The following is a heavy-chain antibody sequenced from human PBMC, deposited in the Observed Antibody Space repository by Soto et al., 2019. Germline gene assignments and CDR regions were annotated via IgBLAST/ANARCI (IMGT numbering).Heavy chain of an antibody. V-gene: IGHV4-31*03. J-gene: IGHJ4*02. CDR3: ARGPRAAPILGPDN. CDR1: GGSISSGGYY. CDR2: IYYSGST. D-gene: IGHD2-2*01. Sequence: SETLSLTCTVSGGSISSGGYYWSWIRQHPGKGLEWIGYIYYSGSTYYNPSLKSRVTISVDTSKNQFSLKLSSVTATDTAVYYCARGPRAAPILGPDNWGQGTLVTVSS.